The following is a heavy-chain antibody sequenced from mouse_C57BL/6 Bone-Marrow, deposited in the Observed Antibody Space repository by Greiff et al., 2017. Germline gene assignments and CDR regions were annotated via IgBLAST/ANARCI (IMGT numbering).Heavy chain of an antibody. CDR3: ERHYDDDVYAMDY. CDR2: ISDGGSYT. J-gene: IGHJ4*01. V-gene: IGHV5-4*01. CDR1: GFTFSSYA. D-gene: IGHD2-4*01. Sequence: EVQLVESGGGLVKPGGSLKLSCAASGFTFSSYAMSWVRQTPEKRLEWVATISDGGSYTYYPDNVKGRFIISRDNAKNNLYLQMSHLKSEDTAMYYCERHYDDDVYAMDYWGQGTSVTVSS.